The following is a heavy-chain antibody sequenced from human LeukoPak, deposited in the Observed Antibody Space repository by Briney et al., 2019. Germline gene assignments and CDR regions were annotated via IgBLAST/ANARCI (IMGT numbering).Heavy chain of an antibody. V-gene: IGHV1-69*05. CDR3: ARGLTMIVVVKEYYFDY. D-gene: IGHD3-22*01. J-gene: IGHJ4*02. CDR2: IIPSFRTT. Sequence: ASVTVSCKASGDTFSNHPISWVRQAPGQGLEWMGGIIPSFRTTNYAQKFQGRVTMTRDTSTSTVYMELSSLRSEDTAVYYCARGLTMIVVVKEYYFDYWGQGTLVTVSS. CDR1: GDTFSNHP.